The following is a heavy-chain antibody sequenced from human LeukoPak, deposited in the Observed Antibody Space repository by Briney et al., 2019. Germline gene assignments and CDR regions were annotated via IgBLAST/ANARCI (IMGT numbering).Heavy chain of an antibody. J-gene: IGHJ4*02. Sequence: GGSLRLSCSASGFTFSSYAMHWVRQAPGKGLEWLAVISYDGSNKYYADSVKGRFTISRDNSKNTLYLQMNSLRAEDTALYYCARVDSAGGYWGQGTLVTVSS. D-gene: IGHD5-18*01. V-gene: IGHV3-30-3*01. CDR2: ISYDGSNK. CDR1: GFTFSSYA. CDR3: ARVDSAGGY.